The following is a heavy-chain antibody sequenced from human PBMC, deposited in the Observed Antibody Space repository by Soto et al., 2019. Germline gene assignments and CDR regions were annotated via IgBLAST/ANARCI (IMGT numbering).Heavy chain of an antibody. CDR3: ARSPHPGWYDGLFDY. CDR1: GGSISSYY. Sequence: SETLSLTCTVSGGSISSYYWSWIRQPPGKGLEWIGYIYYSGSTNYNPSLKSRVTISVDTSKNQFSLKLSSVTAADTAVYYCARSPHPGWYDGLFDYWGQGTLVTVSS. D-gene: IGHD1-20*01. V-gene: IGHV4-59*01. J-gene: IGHJ4*02. CDR2: IYYSGST.